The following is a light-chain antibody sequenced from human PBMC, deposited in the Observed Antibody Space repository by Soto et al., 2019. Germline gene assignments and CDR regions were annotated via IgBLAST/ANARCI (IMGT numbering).Light chain of an antibody. J-gene: IGKJ2*01. Sequence: EIVLTQSPGTLSLSPGERATLSCRASQTVSSNYLAWYQQRPGQAPRLLIFDASTRATGIPDRFSGSGSGTDFTLTISRLEPEDFAVYYCQHYGNSPPNAFGQGTKVEI. CDR1: QTVSSNY. V-gene: IGKV3-20*01. CDR2: DAS. CDR3: QHYGNSPPNA.